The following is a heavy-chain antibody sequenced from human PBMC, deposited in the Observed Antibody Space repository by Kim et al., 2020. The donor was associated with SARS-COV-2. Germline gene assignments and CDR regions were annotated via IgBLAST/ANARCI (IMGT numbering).Heavy chain of an antibody. J-gene: IGHJ6*02. CDR1: GYSFTSYW. Sequence: GESLKISCKGSGYSFTSYWISWVRQMPGKGLEWMGRIDPSDSYTNYSPSFQGHVTISADKSISTAYLQWSSLKASDTAMYYCARFGRTSIAAAVRMGYYYYYGMDVWGQGTTVTVSS. V-gene: IGHV5-10-1*01. CDR2: IDPSDSYT. CDR3: ARFGRTSIAAAVRMGYYYYYGMDV. D-gene: IGHD6-13*01.